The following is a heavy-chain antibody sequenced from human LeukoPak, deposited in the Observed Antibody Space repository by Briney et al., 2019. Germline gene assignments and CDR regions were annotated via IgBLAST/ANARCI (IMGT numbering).Heavy chain of an antibody. J-gene: IGHJ3*02. CDR3: VKDRSTVNDDAFDI. CDR2: ISGDGGST. D-gene: IGHD4-17*01. Sequence: GASLRLSCSASGFSFSSYVMQWVRLAPGKGLEYLSIISGDGGSTYHADSVKGRFTSSRDNSKNTLYLQMSILRAEDTAVYYCVKDRSTVNDDAFDIWGQGTLVTVSS. CDR1: GFSFSSYV. V-gene: IGHV3-64D*06.